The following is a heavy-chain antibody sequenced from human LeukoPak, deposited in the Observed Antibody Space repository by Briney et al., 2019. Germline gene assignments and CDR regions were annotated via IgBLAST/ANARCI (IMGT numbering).Heavy chain of an antibody. Sequence: SETLSLTCTVSGGSISSYYWNWIRQPPGKGLEWIGYIYYSGSTNYNPSLKSRVTISVDTSKNQFSLKLSSVTAADTAVYYCARGVGAAGDYYYYYYMDVWGKGTTVTVSS. CDR3: ARGVGAAGDYYYYYYMDV. D-gene: IGHD2-15*01. V-gene: IGHV4-59*01. CDR2: IYYSGST. CDR1: GGSISSYY. J-gene: IGHJ6*03.